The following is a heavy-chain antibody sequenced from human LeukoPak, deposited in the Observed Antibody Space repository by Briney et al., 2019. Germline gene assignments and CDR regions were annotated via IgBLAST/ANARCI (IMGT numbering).Heavy chain of an antibody. V-gene: IGHV1-2*02. Sequence: ASVKVSCKASGYTFTGYYMDWVRQAPGQGLEWMGWINPNSSGTNYAQKFQGRVTMTRDTSISTAYTELSRLRSDDTAVYYCAREEGYCSGGNCYSVHVWGQGTLVTVSS. J-gene: IGHJ4*02. D-gene: IGHD2-15*01. CDR2: INPNSSGT. CDR3: AREEGYCSGGNCYSVHV. CDR1: GYTFTGYY.